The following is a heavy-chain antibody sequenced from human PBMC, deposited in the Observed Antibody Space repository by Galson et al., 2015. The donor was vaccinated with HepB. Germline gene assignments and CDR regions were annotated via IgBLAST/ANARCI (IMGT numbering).Heavy chain of an antibody. D-gene: IGHD3-10*01. CDR2: ISGSGDYT. CDR1: GFAFTTYA. J-gene: IGHJ4*02. Sequence: SLRLSCAASGFAFTTYALNWVRQAPGKGLEWVSAISGSGDYTYYADSVKGRFTISRDNSKNTVYLQMNSLRAEDTAVYYCAKEGYYGSGKWGFFYWGQGTLVTVSS. V-gene: IGHV3-23*01. CDR3: AKEGYYGSGKWGFFY.